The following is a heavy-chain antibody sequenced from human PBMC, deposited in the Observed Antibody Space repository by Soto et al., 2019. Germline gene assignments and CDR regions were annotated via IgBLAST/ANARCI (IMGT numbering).Heavy chain of an antibody. CDR2: IYYSGST. V-gene: IGHV4-31*11. CDR1: GGSISSGGYY. Sequence: SETLSLTCAVSGGSISSGGYYWSWIRQHPGKGLEWIGYIYYSGSTYYNPSLKSRVTISVDTSKNQSSLKLSSVTAADTAVYYCARVSKPGYYYDSSGPDYWGQGTLVTVSS. CDR3: ARVSKPGYYYDSSGPDY. D-gene: IGHD3-22*01. J-gene: IGHJ4*02.